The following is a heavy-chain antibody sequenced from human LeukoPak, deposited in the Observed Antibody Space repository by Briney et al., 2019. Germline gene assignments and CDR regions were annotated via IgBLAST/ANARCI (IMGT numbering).Heavy chain of an antibody. J-gene: IGHJ4*02. D-gene: IGHD3-22*01. CDR1: GYSFISYW. CDR2: IFPGDSDT. Sequence: GESLKISCKGSGYSFISYWIGWVRQMPGKGLEWIGIIFPGDSDTRYSPSFQGQVTISADESITTAYLQWSSLKASDTAMCYCARYGYYFDSTTYYGTDYWGQGTLVTVSS. V-gene: IGHV5-51*01. CDR3: ARYGYYFDSTTYYGTDY.